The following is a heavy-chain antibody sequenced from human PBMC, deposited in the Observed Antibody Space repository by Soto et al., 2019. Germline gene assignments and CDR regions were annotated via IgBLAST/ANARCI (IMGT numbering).Heavy chain of an antibody. CDR1: GGSISRYY. CDR2: IYYSGST. CDR3: ARAGYYGSGSYFAAFDI. Sequence: SETLSLTCTFSGGSISRYYWSLIRQPPGKGLEWIGYIYYSGSTNYNPSLKSRVTISVDTSKNQFSLKLSSVTAADTAVYYCARAGYYGSGSYFAAFDIWGQGTMVT. D-gene: IGHD3-10*01. V-gene: IGHV4-59*01. J-gene: IGHJ3*02.